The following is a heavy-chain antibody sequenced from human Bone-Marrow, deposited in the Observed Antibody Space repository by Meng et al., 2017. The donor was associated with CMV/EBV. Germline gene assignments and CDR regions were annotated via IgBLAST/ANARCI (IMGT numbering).Heavy chain of an antibody. D-gene: IGHD4-17*01. CDR2: IWYDGSNK. Sequence: GGSLRLSCAASGFTFSNYWMSWVRQAPGKGLEWVAVIWYDGSNKYYADSVKGRFTISRDNSKNTPYLQMNSLRAEDTAVYYCAKDLYGARVPDYYGMDVWGQGTTVTVSS. J-gene: IGHJ6*02. CDR1: GFTFSNYW. CDR3: AKDLYGARVPDYYGMDV. V-gene: IGHV3-33*06.